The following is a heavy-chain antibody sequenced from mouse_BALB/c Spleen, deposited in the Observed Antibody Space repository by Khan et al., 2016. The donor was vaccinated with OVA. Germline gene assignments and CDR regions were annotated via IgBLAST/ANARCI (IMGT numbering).Heavy chain of an antibody. D-gene: IGHD2-14*01. J-gene: IGHJ3*01. CDR1: GYTFTSYT. Sequence: QVQLKQSGAELARPGASVKMSCKASGYTFTSYTIHWIKERPGQGLEWIGYINPSNGYTNYNQKFKDKATLTTDKSSTTAYLQLSSLTSDDAPVYYGVAKWAYQRNDGWFAYWGQGTLVTVSA. CDR3: VAKWAYQRNDGWFAY. CDR2: INPSNGYT. V-gene: IGHV1-4*01.